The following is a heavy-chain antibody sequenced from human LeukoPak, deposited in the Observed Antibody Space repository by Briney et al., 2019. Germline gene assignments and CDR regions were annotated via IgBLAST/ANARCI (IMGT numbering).Heavy chain of an antibody. CDR3: ARGYYYDSSGYLDY. Sequence: GSLRLSCAASGFTFSSYGMHWVRQAPGKGVEWVAVLTYDASNKYYAASVKGRFTISRANSKNTLYMEMNSLRAEDTAVYYCARGYYYDSSGYLDYWGQGTLVTVSS. D-gene: IGHD3-22*01. CDR2: LTYDASNK. V-gene: IGHV3-30*03. J-gene: IGHJ4*02. CDR1: GFTFSSYG.